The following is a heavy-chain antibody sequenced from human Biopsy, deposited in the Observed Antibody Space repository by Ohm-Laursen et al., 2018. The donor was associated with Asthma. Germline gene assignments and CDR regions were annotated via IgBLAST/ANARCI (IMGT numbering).Heavy chain of an antibody. CDR2: INPFGGSS. D-gene: IGHD3-9*01. J-gene: IGHJ3*02. Sequence: ASVKVSCKASGYTFTSYYMHWVRQAPGHGLEWMGMINPFGGSSNFAQKFQGRLTMARDTSTRTVYMELSSLRSEDTAVYYCARTYYDFLTGQVKDAFGIWGQGTMVTVSS. CDR1: GYTFTSYY. V-gene: IGHV1-46*01. CDR3: ARTYYDFLTGQVKDAFGI.